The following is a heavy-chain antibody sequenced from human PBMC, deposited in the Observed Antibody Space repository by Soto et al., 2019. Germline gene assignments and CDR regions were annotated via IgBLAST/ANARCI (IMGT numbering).Heavy chain of an antibody. CDR2: IHYTGST. CDR3: ARNLTISSTDGPLDP. CDR1: GGSMSRYY. J-gene: IGHJ5*02. V-gene: IGHV4-59*01. D-gene: IGHD1-1*01. Sequence: SETLSLTCTVSGGSMSRYYWTWIRQPPGKGLEWIGNIHYTGSTNYNPSLKSRVTILLGTSTSQFSLNVSSVTAADTAVYYCARNLTISSTDGPLDPWGHGTLVTASS.